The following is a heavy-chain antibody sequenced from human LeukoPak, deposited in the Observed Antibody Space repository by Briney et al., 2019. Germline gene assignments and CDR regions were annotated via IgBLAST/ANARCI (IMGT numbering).Heavy chain of an antibody. CDR2: IIPIFGTA. CDR1: GGTFSSYA. V-gene: IGHV1-69*13. CDR3: ARDRQKRAGYSSGWYYYYYMDV. D-gene: IGHD6-19*01. Sequence: SVKVSCKASGGTFSSYAISWMRQAPGQGLEWMGGIIPIFGTANYAQKFQGRVTITADESTSTAYMELSSLRSEDTAVYYCARDRQKRAGYSSGWYYYYYMDVWGKGTTVTVSS. J-gene: IGHJ6*03.